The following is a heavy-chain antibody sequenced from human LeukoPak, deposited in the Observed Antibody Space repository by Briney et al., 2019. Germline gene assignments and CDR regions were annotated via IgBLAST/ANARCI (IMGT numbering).Heavy chain of an antibody. CDR1: GGSFRGYY. V-gene: IGHV4-34*01. D-gene: IGHD3-3*01. Sequence: SETLSLTCAVYGGSFRGYYWSWIRQPPGKGLEWIGEINHSGSTNYNPSLKSRVTISVDTSKNQFSLKLSSVTAADTAVYYCARGGLRFQKYWGQGTLVTVSS. CDR3: ARGGLRFQKY. J-gene: IGHJ4*02. CDR2: INHSGST.